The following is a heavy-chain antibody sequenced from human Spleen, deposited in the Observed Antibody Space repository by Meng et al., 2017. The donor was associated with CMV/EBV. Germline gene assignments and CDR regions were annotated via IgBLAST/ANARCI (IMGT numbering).Heavy chain of an antibody. CDR2: IIPILGIA. V-gene: IGHV1-69*02. Sequence: KTSGGPFSDYTISWVRQAPGQGLEWMGKIIPILGIANYAQEFQGRVTITADKSTTSAYMELSSLRSEDTAVYYCARGLYATGEVFDFWGQGTLVTVSS. CDR1: GGPFSDYT. CDR3: ARGLYATGEVFDF. J-gene: IGHJ4*02. D-gene: IGHD1-26*01.